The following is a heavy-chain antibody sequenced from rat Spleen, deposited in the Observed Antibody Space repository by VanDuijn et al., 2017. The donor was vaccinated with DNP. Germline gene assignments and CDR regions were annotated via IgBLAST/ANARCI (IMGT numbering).Heavy chain of an antibody. D-gene: IGHD1-2*01. V-gene: IGHV3-3*01. J-gene: IGHJ2*01. CDR1: GFSLTNHHV. CDR3: ARGVTLAAPLDY. CDR2: INSAGTT. Sequence: VQLRESGPGLVQPSQTLSLACTVSGFSLTNHHVYWVRQPSGKGLEWMGYINSAGTTYYNPSLKSRISITRDTSKNQFFLQVTSVTSEDTATYYCARGVTLAAPLDYWGQGVMVTVSS.